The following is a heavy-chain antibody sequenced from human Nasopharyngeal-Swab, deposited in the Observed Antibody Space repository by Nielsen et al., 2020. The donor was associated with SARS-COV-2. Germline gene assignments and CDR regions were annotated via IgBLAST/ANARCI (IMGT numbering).Heavy chain of an antibody. CDR3: ARDPITMVQGGLNWFDP. V-gene: IGHV3-7*03. CDR1: GFTFSSYW. Sequence: GGSMRLYCAVSGFTFSSYWMSWVRQAPGKGLEWVANIKQDGSEKYYVDSVKGRFTISRDNAKNSLYLQMNSLRAEDTAVYYCARDPITMVQGGLNWFDPWGQGTLVTVSS. J-gene: IGHJ5*02. CDR2: IKQDGSEK. D-gene: IGHD3-10*01.